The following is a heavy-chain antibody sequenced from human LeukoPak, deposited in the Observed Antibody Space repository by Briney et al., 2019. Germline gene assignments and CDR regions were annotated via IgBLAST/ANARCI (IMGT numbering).Heavy chain of an antibody. J-gene: IGHJ4*02. V-gene: IGHV1-8*02. Sequence: VASVKVSCKASGYTFTSYYMHWVRQAPGQGLEWMGWMNPNSGNTGYAQKFQGRVTMIRNTSISTAYMELSSLRSEDTAVYYCARIARRYSGYQVIGYWGQGTLVTVSS. D-gene: IGHD5-12*01. CDR3: ARIARRYSGYQVIGY. CDR1: GYTFTSYY. CDR2: MNPNSGNT.